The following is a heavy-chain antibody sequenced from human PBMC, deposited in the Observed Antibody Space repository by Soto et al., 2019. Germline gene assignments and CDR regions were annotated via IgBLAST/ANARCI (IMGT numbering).Heavy chain of an antibody. CDR3: ARAYGGNPALFDP. D-gene: IGHD4-17*01. CDR2: IYTGGST. Sequence: GGSLRLSCAASGFTVSGDYMSWVRQAPGKGLEWVSVIYTGGSTYYADSVKGRFTFSRDNSKNTLYLQMSSLRAEDTAVYYCARAYGGNPALFDPWGQGTLVTVSS. J-gene: IGHJ5*02. V-gene: IGHV3-53*01. CDR1: GFTVSGDY.